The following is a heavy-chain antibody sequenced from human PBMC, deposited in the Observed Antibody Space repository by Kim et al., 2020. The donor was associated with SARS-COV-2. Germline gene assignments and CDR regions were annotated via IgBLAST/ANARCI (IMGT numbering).Heavy chain of an antibody. CDR3: AAQTSYDYVWGSYR. V-gene: IGHV1-69*13. D-gene: IGHD3-16*02. Sequence: SVKVSCKASGGTFSSYAISWVRQAPGQGLEWMGGIIPIFGTANYAQKFQGRVTITADESTSTAYMELSSLRSEDTAVYYCAAQTSYDYVWGSYRRGQGTLVTVSS. CDR1: GGTFSSYA. J-gene: IGHJ4*02. CDR2: IIPIFGTA.